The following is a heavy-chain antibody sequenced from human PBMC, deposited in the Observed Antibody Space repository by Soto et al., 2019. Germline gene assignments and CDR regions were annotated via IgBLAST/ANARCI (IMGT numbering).Heavy chain of an antibody. Sequence: LRLSCAASGFTFSSYGMHWVRQAPGKGLEWVAVIWYDGSNKYYADSVKGRFTISRDNSKNTLYLQTNSLRAEDTAVYYCARDSIPPPYVDYGYPSFGAFDIWGQGTMVTVSS. J-gene: IGHJ3*02. CDR2: IWYDGSNK. D-gene: IGHD4-17*01. V-gene: IGHV3-33*01. CDR1: GFTFSSYG. CDR3: ARDSIPPPYVDYGYPSFGAFDI.